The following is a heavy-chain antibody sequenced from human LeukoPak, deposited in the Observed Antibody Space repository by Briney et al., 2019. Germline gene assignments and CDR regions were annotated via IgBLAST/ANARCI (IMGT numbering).Heavy chain of an antibody. D-gene: IGHD3-22*01. CDR2: IYYSGST. J-gene: IGHJ4*02. CDR1: RGSINTYY. V-gene: IGHV4-59*01. CDR3: ARVEYYYDSSGYQRGSYYFDY. Sequence: SETLSLTCTVSRGSINTYYWSWIRQSPGKGLEWIGYIYYSGSTNYNPSLKSRVTISVDTSKNQFSLKLSSVTAADTAVYYCARVEYYYDSSGYQRGSYYFDYWGQGTLVTVSS.